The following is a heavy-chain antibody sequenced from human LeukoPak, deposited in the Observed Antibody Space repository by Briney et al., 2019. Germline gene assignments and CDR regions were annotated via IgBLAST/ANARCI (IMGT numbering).Heavy chain of an antibody. D-gene: IGHD3-9*01. CDR3: ARLAPQSYDILTGYPYYFDY. CDR1: GYSFTSYW. J-gene: IGHJ4*02. CDR2: IYPGDSDT. V-gene: IGHV5-51*01. Sequence: GESLKISCKSSGYSFTSYWIGWVRQMPGKGLEWMGIIYPGDSDTRYSPSFQGQVTISADKSISTASLQWSSLKASDTAMYYCARLAPQSYDILTGYPYYFDYWGQGTLVTVSS.